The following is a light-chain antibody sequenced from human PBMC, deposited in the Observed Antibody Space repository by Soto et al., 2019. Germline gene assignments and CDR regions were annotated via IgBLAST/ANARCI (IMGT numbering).Light chain of an antibody. Sequence: DIQMTQSPSTLSASVGDRVTITCRASQSIRTYLAWYQQKPGKAPKLLIYDASSLESGVPPRFSGRASGTEFALTISSLQPDDSATYYCQYYNSLSRTFGQGTKLEIK. CDR1: QSIRTY. V-gene: IGKV1-5*01. CDR3: QYYNSLSRT. J-gene: IGKJ1*01. CDR2: DAS.